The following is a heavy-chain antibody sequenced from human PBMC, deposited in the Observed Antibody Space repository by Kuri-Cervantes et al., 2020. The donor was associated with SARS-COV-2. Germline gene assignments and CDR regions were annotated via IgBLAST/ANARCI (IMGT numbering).Heavy chain of an antibody. CDR2: INHSGST. J-gene: IGHJ5*02. D-gene: IGHD2-2*02. CDR1: GGSFSGYY. CDR3: ARPGYCSSTSCYNNWFDP. Sequence: SQTLSLTCAVYGGSFSGYYWSWIRQPPGKGLEWIGEINHSGSTNYNPPLKSRVTISVDTSKNQFSLKLSSVTAADTAVYDCARPGYCSSTSCYNNWFDPWGQGTLVTVSS. V-gene: IGHV4-34*01.